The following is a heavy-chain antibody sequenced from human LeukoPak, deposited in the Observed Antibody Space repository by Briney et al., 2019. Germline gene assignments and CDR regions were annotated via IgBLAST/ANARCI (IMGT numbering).Heavy chain of an antibody. J-gene: IGHJ4*02. D-gene: IGHD6-13*01. V-gene: IGHV4-61*01. CDR1: GASVSGGNSY. CDR2: IHNSGST. CDR3: ARDYHGSNWYYFDY. Sequence: SETLSLTCTASGASVSGGNSYWTWIRQPPGKGLEWIGNIHNSGSTKYNLSLKSRVTISLDTSKNQFSLRLSSVTAADTAVYYCARDYHGSNWYYFDYWGQGSLVAVSS.